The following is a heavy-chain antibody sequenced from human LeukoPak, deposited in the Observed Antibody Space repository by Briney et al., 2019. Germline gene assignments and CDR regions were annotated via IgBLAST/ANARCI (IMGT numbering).Heavy chain of an antibody. D-gene: IGHD3-22*01. V-gene: IGHV3-23*01. J-gene: IGHJ3*02. CDR1: GITFSSYA. CDR2: ISGSGGST. CDR3: AKGDYYDSSGQCAFDI. Sequence: GGSLRLSCAASGITFSSYAMSWVRQAPGKGLEWVSAISGSGGSTYYADSVKGRFTISRDNSKNTLYLQMNSLRAEDTAVYYCAKGDYYDSSGQCAFDIWGQGTMVTVSS.